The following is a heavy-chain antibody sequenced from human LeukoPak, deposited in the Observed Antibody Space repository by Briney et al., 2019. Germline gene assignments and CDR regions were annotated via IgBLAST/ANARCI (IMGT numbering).Heavy chain of an antibody. V-gene: IGHV3-21*06. CDR1: GFTFSDYN. CDR2: ISSSSTYI. J-gene: IGHJ4*02. Sequence: GGSLRLSCAASGFTFSDYNMNWVRQAPGKGLEWVSAISSSSTYIYYADSVKGRFTISRDNAKNSLYLQMNSLRAEDTAVYYCARVSTAVSLAIDYWGQGTLVTVST. D-gene: IGHD6-13*01. CDR3: ARVSTAVSLAIDY.